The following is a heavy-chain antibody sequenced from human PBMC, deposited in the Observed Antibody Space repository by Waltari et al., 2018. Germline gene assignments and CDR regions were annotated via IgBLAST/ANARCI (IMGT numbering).Heavy chain of an antibody. D-gene: IGHD6-13*01. CDR1: GFTFTSSA. V-gene: IGHV1-58*01. CDR3: AAEGYSSSWYWFDP. Sequence: QMQLLQSGTEVKKPGTSVKVSCKASGFTFTSSAVPWVRQARGQRLEWLGWIVVGSGNTNYAQKFQERVTISRDMSTSTAYMELSSLRSEDTAVYYCAAEGYSSSWYWFDPWGQGTLVTVSS. CDR2: IVVGSGNT. J-gene: IGHJ5*02.